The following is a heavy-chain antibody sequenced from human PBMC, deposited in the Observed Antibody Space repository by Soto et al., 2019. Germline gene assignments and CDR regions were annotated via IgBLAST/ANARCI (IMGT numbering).Heavy chain of an antibody. V-gene: IGHV1-18*01. CDR1: GYTFTNYG. CDR3: ARAHTPPESDF. J-gene: IGHJ4*02. CDR2: LNTYNGNT. Sequence: QIQLVRSEGEVKKPGASVKVSCKTSGYTFTNYGVTWVRQAPGQGLEWMGWLNTYNGNTKYAQRFKGRVTMTPDTSASTAYVELRSLRSDDTAVYYCARAHTPPESDFWGQGTLVTVSS.